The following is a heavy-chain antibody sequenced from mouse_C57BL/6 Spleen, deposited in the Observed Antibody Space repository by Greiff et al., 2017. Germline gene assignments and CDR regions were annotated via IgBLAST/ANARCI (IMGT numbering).Heavy chain of an antibody. V-gene: IGHV1-55*01. J-gene: IGHJ1*03. CDR1: GYTFTSYW. CDR3: ARPYGSSYYWYFDV. D-gene: IGHD1-1*01. Sequence: VQLQQPGAELVKPGASVKMSCKASGYTFTSYWITWVKQRPGQGLEWIGDIYPGSGSTNYNEKFKSKATLTVDTSSSTAYMQLSSLTSEDSAVXYGARPYGSSYYWYFDVWGTGTTVTVSS. CDR2: IYPGSGST.